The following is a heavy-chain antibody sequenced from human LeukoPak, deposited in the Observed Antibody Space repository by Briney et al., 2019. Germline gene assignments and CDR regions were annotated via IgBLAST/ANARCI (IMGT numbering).Heavy chain of an antibody. CDR3: ASFPYYYDSSGYYPTPDY. CDR1: GFTFSSYW. J-gene: IGHJ4*02. CDR2: IKQDGSEK. Sequence: EGSLRLSCAASGFTFSSYWMSWVRQAPGKGLEWVANIKQDGSEKYYVDSVKGRFTISRDNAKNSLYLQMNSLRAEDTAVYYCASFPYYYDSSGYYPTPDYWGQGTLVTVSS. V-gene: IGHV3-7*01. D-gene: IGHD3-22*01.